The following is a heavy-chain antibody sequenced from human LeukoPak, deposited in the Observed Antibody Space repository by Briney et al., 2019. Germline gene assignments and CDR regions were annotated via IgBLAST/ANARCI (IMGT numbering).Heavy chain of an antibody. CDR2: IYSGGST. CDR1: GFTFSSYA. J-gene: IGHJ1*01. CDR3: ARDGDGYTNAEYFQH. D-gene: IGHD5-24*01. Sequence: GGSLRLSCVASGFTFSSYAMSWVRQAPGKGLEWVSVIYSGGSTYYADSVKGRFTISRDNSKNTLYLQMNSLRAEDTAVYYCARDGDGYTNAEYFQHWGQGTLVTVSS. V-gene: IGHV3-53*01.